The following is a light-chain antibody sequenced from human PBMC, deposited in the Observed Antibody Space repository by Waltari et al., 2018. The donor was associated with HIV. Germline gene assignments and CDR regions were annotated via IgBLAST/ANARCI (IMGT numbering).Light chain of an antibody. Sequence: QSALTQPASVSGSPGQSITISCAGTGAEVGAYNYVAWYQKLPDTVPKLIIYDVASRPSGVSDRFSGSKSGNTASLTISGPQAEDAGDYYCSSYTTFNTIIFGGGTKLTVL. J-gene: IGLJ2*01. CDR1: GAEVGAYNY. CDR2: DVA. CDR3: SSYTTFNTII. V-gene: IGLV2-14*03.